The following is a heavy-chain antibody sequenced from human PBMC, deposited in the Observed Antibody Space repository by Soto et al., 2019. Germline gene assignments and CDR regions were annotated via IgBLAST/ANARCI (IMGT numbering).Heavy chain of an antibody. CDR2: IYYSGST. V-gene: IGHV4-31*03. D-gene: IGHD2-2*01. J-gene: IGHJ6*02. CDR1: GGSISSGGYY. Sequence: SETLSLTCTVSGGSISSGGYYWSWIRQHPGKGLEWIGYIYYSGSTYYNPSLKSRVTISVDTSKNQFSLKLSSVTAADTAVYYCARVSRVALPAAIRRKYYGMDVWGQGTTVTVSS. CDR3: ARVSRVALPAAIRRKYYGMDV.